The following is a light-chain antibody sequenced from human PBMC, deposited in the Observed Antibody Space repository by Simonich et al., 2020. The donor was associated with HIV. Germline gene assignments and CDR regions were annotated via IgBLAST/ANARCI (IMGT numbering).Light chain of an antibody. J-gene: IGLJ3*02. CDR2: DFS. Sequence: QSALTQPASVSGSPVQSITISCTGTSSDVGGYNYVSWYHHNPGKAPKLMIYDFSKRPSGVSNRFSGAKSGNTASLTSSGLQAEDEADYYCCSYAGSSTWVFGGGTKLTVL. CDR1: SSDVGGYNY. CDR3: CSYAGSSTWV. V-gene: IGLV2-23*02.